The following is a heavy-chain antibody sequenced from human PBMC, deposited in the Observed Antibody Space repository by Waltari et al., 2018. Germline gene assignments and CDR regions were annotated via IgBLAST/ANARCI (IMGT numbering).Heavy chain of an antibody. V-gene: IGHV4-4*07. Sequence: QVQLQESGPGLVKPSETLSLTCTVSGGSISSYYWSWIRQPAGKGLEWIGRIYTSGSTNYSPSLKSRVTMSVDTSKNQFSLKLSSVTAADTAVYYCAREGPSVYCTNGVCYFYYFDYWGQGTLVTVSS. J-gene: IGHJ4*02. CDR1: GGSISSYY. D-gene: IGHD2-8*01. CDR2: IYTSGST. CDR3: AREGPSVYCTNGVCYFYYFDY.